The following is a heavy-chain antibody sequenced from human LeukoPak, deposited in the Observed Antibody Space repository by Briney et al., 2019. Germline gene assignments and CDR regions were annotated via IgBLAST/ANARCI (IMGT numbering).Heavy chain of an antibody. D-gene: IGHD3-16*01. Sequence: SGFTISTCRMRGVSQAAGEALKKNSSISSSSSYIYYADSVKGRFTISRDNAKNSLYLQMNSLRAEDTAVYYCARDGGGNYYYYYMDGWGKGTTVTVSS. CDR1: GFTISTCR. J-gene: IGHJ6*03. CDR2: ISSSSSYI. CDR3: ARDGGGNYYYYYMDG. V-gene: IGHV3-21*01.